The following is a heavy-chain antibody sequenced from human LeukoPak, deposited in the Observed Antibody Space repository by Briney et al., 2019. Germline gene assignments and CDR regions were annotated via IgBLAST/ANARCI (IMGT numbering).Heavy chain of an antibody. J-gene: IGHJ4*02. V-gene: IGHV1-69*04. D-gene: IGHD6-13*01. CDR1: GGTFSSYA. Sequence: ASVKVSCKASGGTFSSYAISWVRQAPGQGLEWMGRIIPILGIANYAQKFQGRVTMTRNTSISTAYMELSSLRSEDTAVYYCARGGGSSYYFDYWGQGTLVTVSS. CDR2: IIPILGIA. CDR3: ARGGGSSYYFDY.